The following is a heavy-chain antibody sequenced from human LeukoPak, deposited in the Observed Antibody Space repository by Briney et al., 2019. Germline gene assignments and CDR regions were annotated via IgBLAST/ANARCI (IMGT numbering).Heavy chain of an antibody. J-gene: IGHJ4*02. CDR2: ISAYNGST. D-gene: IGHD3-22*01. Sequence: GASVKVSCKASGYTFTSYGISWVRQAPGQGLEWMGWISAYNGSTNYAQKLQGRVTMTTDTSTSTAYMELRSLRSDDTAVYYCAREVPYDSSRYYQPFDYWGQGTLVTVSS. CDR3: AREVPYDSSRYYQPFDY. V-gene: IGHV1-18*01. CDR1: GYTFTSYG.